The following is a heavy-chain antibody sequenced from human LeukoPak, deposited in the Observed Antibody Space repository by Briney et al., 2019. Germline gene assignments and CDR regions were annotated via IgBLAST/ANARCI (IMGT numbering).Heavy chain of an antibody. Sequence: GGSLRLSCEASGFTFSTFAMIWVRQPPGKGLEWVSSIFPSGGEIHYADSVRGRFTISRDNSKSTLSLQMNSLRAEDTAVYYCARGSRFGVVGRDAFDIWGQGTVVTVSS. V-gene: IGHV3-23*01. CDR1: GFTFSTFA. CDR3: ARGSRFGVVGRDAFDI. D-gene: IGHD3-3*01. J-gene: IGHJ3*02. CDR2: IFPSGGEI.